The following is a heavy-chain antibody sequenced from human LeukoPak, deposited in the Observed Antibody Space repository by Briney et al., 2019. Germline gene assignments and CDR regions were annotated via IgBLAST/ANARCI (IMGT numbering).Heavy chain of an antibody. CDR3: ARRFDS. CDR2: IGPGGDI. CDR1: GFSFTAYS. V-gene: IGHV3-69-1*01. J-gene: IGHJ4*02. Sequence: GGSLRLSCAASGFSFTAYSMNRVRQAPGRGLEWISYIGPGGDIYYADSVTGRFTVSRDTAKNSLYLQMNGLRVEDTAVYYCARRFDSWGQGTLVTVSS.